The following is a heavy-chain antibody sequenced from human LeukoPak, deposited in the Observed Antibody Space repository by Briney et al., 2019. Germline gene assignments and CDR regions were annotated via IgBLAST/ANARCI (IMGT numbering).Heavy chain of an antibody. D-gene: IGHD1/OR15-1a*01. CDR3: ASGGEQLWPYEPFSS. Sequence: SETLSLTCAVSGDSISSSSYYWGWIRQPPGKGLEWIGTFYYGGSTYHNPSLKSRVTISVDTSKNQFSLKLSSVTAADTALYYCASGGEQLWPYEPFSSWGQGTLVTVSS. J-gene: IGHJ5*02. CDR2: FYYGGST. CDR1: GDSISSSSYY. V-gene: IGHV4-39*01.